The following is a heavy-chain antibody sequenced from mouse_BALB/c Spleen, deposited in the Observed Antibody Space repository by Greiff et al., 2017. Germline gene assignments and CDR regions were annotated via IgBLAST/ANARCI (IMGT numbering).Heavy chain of an antibody. D-gene: IGHD2-4*01. Sequence: EVMLVESGGGLVQPGGSRKLSCAASGFTFSSFGMHWVRQAPEKGLEWVAYISSGSSTIYYADTVKGRFTISRDNPKNTLFPQMTRLRSEDTAMYYCAREGYDYDFDYWGQGTTLTVSS. V-gene: IGHV5-17*02. CDR1: GFTFSSFG. J-gene: IGHJ2*01. CDR2: ISSGSSTI. CDR3: AREGYDYDFDY.